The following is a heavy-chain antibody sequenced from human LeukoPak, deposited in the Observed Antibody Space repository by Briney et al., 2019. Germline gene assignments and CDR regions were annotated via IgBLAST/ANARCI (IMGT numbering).Heavy chain of an antibody. CDR3: ASRTYYGSGPDY. CDR1: GGSISSYY. D-gene: IGHD3-10*01. CDR2: FYDRGST. J-gene: IGHJ4*02. V-gene: IGHV4-59*08. Sequence: PSETLSLTCTVSGGSISSYYWSWIRQPPGKGLKWIGYFYDRGSTNYNPSLKSRVTISVDTSKNQFSLKLSSVTAADTAVYYCASRTYYGSGPDYWGQGTLVTVSS.